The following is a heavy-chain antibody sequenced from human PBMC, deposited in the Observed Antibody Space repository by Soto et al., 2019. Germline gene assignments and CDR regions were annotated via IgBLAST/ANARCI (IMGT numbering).Heavy chain of an antibody. CDR2: ISYDGSNK. CDR1: GFTFSSYG. CDR3: AKVGYSSGWTLGGMDV. J-gene: IGHJ6*02. V-gene: IGHV3-30*18. Sequence: QVQLVESGGGVVQPGRSLRLSCAASGFTFSSYGMHWVRQAPGKGLEWVAVISYDGSNKYYADSVKGRFTISRDNSKNTLYLQMNSLRAEDTAVYYCAKVGYSSGWTLGGMDVWGQGTTVTVSS. D-gene: IGHD6-19*01.